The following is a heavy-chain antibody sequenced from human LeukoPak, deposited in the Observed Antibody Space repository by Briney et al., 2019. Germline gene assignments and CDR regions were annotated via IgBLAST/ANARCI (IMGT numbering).Heavy chain of an antibody. CDR2: ISGSGGST. D-gene: IGHD3-16*01. V-gene: IGHV3-23*01. Sequence: GGSLRLSCAASGFTFSSYGMSWVRQAPGKGLEWVSAISGSGGSTYCADSVKGRFTISRDNSKNTLYLQMNSLRAEDTAVYYCAKARAYDYVWGSLDYWGQGTLVTVSS. CDR1: GFTFSSYG. J-gene: IGHJ4*02. CDR3: AKARAYDYVWGSLDY.